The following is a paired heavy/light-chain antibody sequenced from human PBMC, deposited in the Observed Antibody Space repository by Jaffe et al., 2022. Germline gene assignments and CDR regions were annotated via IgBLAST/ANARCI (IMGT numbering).Heavy chain of an antibody. D-gene: IGHD4-4*01. CDR1: GFTFSNYW. Sequence: EVYLVESGGDLVQPGGSLRLSCAASGFTFSNYWMTWVRQTPGKGLEWVANIKKDGTRENYLESVRGRFTISRDNAKNLLFLQMDTLKFEDTAVYFCARSPTDYSNGPDAFDIWGQGTVVTVSS. J-gene: IGHJ3*02. CDR3: ARSPTDYSNGPDAFDI. V-gene: IGHV3-7*05. CDR2: IKKDGTRE.
Light chain of an antibody. J-gene: IGKJ2*01. CDR3: QQYKTYSVT. CDR2: QTS. Sequence: DIQMTQSPSTLSASAGDRVTITCRANQSIDNWLAWYQQKPGIAPKLLIHQTSSLQSGVPSRFSGSGAETEFTLTIISLHPDDFATYYCQQYKTYSVTFGQGTRVEIK. V-gene: IGKV1-5*03. CDR1: QSIDNW.